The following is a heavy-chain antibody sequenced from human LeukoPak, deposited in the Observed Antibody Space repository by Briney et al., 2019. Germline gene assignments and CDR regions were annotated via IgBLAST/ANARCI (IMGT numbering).Heavy chain of an antibody. Sequence: GGSLRLSCAASGFTFSSYAMSWVRQAPGKGLEWVSVISGSGGSTYYADSVKGRFTISRDNAKNSLYLQMNSLRAEDTAVYYCARYPITMVRGVIIRDAFDIWGQGTMVTVSS. CDR3: ARYPITMVRGVIIRDAFDI. J-gene: IGHJ3*02. CDR2: ISGSGGST. D-gene: IGHD3-10*01. CDR1: GFTFSSYA. V-gene: IGHV3-23*01.